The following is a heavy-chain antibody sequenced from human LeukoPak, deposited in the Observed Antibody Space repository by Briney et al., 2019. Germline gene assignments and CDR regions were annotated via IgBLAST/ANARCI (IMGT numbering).Heavy chain of an antibody. J-gene: IGHJ5*02. V-gene: IGHV1-46*01. CDR1: GYTFTSYY. D-gene: IGHD4-17*01. CDR2: INPSGGST. CDR3: ARENIKGMTTLQNINWFDP. Sequence: GASVKVSCKASGYTFTSYYMHWVRQAPGQGLEWMGIINPSGGSTSYAQKFQGRVTMTRDTSTSTVYMELSSLRSEDTAVYYCARENIKGMTTLQNINWFDPWGQGTLVTVSS.